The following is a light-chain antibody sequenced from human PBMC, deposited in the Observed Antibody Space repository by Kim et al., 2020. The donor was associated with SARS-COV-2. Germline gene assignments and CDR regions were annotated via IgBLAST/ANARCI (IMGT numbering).Light chain of an antibody. V-gene: IGKV1-12*01. Sequence: DIQMTQSPSSVSASVGDRVTITCRASEDPNNWLAWYQQKPGKAPKLLIYETSTLRSGVSTRFSGSGSGTDFSLTIDSLQPEDFATYFCQQAQSFPITFGQGTRLEIK. CDR2: ETS. CDR3: QQAQSFPIT. CDR1: EDPNNW. J-gene: IGKJ5*01.